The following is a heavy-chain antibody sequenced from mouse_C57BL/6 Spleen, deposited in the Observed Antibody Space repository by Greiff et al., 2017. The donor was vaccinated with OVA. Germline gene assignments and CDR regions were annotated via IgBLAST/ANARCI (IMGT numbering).Heavy chain of an antibody. CDR3: ARNTNAYYSNFAYFDY. Sequence: VQLQQPGAELVKPGASVKLSCKASGYTFTSYWMHWVKQRPGRGLEWIGRIDPNSGGTKYNEKLKSKATLTVDKPSSTAYMQLSSLTSEDSAVYYCARNTNAYYSNFAYFDYWGQGTTLTVSS. D-gene: IGHD2-5*01. CDR2: IDPNSGGT. V-gene: IGHV1-72*01. J-gene: IGHJ2*01. CDR1: GYTFTSYW.